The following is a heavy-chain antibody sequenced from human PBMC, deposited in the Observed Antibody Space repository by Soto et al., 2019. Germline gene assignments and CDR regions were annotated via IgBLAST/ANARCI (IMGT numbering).Heavy chain of an antibody. Sequence: QVQLVQSGAEVKKPGASVKVSCKASGYTFTRYYMHWVRQAPGQGLEWMGIINPSGGSTSDAEGFQGRVTLTRETSTSTVYMELTSLRSEDTAVYYCARSRGGSTWYDAFDIWGQGTMVTVSS. CDR3: ARSRGGSTWYDAFDI. CDR2: INPSGGST. D-gene: IGHD6-13*01. CDR1: GYTFTRYY. V-gene: IGHV1-46*01. J-gene: IGHJ3*02.